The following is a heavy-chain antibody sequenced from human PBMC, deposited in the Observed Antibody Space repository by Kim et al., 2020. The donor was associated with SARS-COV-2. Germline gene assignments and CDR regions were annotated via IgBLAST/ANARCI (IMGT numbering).Heavy chain of an antibody. V-gene: IGHV1-2*02. Sequence: LQGRVTMTRDTSISTAYMELSRLRSDDTAVYYCARLGGDYDFWSGHFDYWGQGTLVTVSS. J-gene: IGHJ4*02. CDR3: ARLGGDYDFWSGHFDY. D-gene: IGHD3-3*01.